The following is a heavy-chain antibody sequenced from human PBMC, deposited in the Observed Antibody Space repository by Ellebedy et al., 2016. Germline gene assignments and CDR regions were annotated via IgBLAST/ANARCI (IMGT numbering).Heavy chain of an antibody. V-gene: IGHV3-21*01. J-gene: IGHJ5*02. CDR3: ARGVGGTSLNWFDP. D-gene: IGHD3-16*01. Sequence: GGSLRLSXAASGFTFSSYTMNWVRQAPGKGLEWVSSITSGSTYIYYADSVKGRFTISRDNAKNSVYLQMNSLRGEDTAVYYCARGVGGTSLNWFDPWGQGTLVTVSS. CDR2: ITSGSTYI. CDR1: GFTFSSYT.